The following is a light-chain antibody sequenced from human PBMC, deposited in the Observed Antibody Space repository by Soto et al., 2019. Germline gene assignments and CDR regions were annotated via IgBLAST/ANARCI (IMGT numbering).Light chain of an antibody. Sequence: QSALTQPASVSGSPGQSITISCSGTSSDIGTYDHVAWFQQCPGKTPKLMIYSVSNRPSGVSYRFSGSKSGNTASLTISGLQAEDEADYYCISYTVSRSYVFGTGTKVTVL. CDR1: SSDIGTYDH. V-gene: IGLV2-14*01. CDR3: ISYTVSRSYV. J-gene: IGLJ1*01. CDR2: SVS.